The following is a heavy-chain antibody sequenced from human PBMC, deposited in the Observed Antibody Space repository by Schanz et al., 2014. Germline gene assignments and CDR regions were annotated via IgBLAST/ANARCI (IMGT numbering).Heavy chain of an antibody. J-gene: IGHJ4*02. CDR1: GFTFSTHA. CDR3: AKYRGYYRVSGSYRELEY. Sequence: VQLLESGGGVVQPGRSLRLSCAASGFTFSTHAMHWVRQAPGKGLEWVALVSSDGNNDYYTDSVKGRFTISRDNSKNTLYLQMNSLRAEDTAVYYCAKYRGYYRVSGSYRELEYWGQGTLVTVSS. V-gene: IGHV3-30*18. D-gene: IGHD3-10*01. CDR2: VSSDGNND.